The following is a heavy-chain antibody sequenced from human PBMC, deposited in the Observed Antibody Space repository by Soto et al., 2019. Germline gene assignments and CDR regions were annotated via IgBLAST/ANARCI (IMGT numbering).Heavy chain of an antibody. CDR2: ISHDGSDK. J-gene: IGHJ4*02. V-gene: IGHV3-30*18. Sequence: LRLSCAASGFTFRNYGMHWVRQAPGKGLEWVAVISHDGSDKYYADSMKGRFIISRDNSENTLFLNMNSLKPEDTAVYYCAKENQHLVHDYWGQGTLGTVSS. CDR3: AKENQHLVHDY. D-gene: IGHD6-13*01. CDR1: GFTFRNYG.